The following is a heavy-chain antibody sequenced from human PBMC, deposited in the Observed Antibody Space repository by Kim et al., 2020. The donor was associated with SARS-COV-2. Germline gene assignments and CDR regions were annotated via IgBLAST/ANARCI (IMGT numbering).Heavy chain of an antibody. J-gene: IGHJ6*02. V-gene: IGHV1-3*01. Sequence: KYTQKYQGRVPITRDTSASTAYMELSSLRSEDTSVYYCARELGRYYYGMDVWGQGTTVTVSS. CDR3: ARELGRYYYGMDV. D-gene: IGHD3-3*01.